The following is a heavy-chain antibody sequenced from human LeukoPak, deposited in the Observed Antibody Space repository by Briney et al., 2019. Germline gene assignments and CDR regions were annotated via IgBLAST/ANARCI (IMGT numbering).Heavy chain of an antibody. CDR2: ISAYNGNT. CDR1: GYTFTSYG. J-gene: IGHJ3*02. V-gene: IGHV1-18*01. D-gene: IGHD6-13*01. CDR3: ARTQRVYSTSASAFDI. Sequence: ASVKVSCKASGYTFTSYGISWVRQAPGQGLEWMGWISAYNGNTNYAQKLQGRVTMTTDTSTSTAYMELRSLRSDGTAVYYCARTQRVYSTSASAFDIWGQGTMVTVSS.